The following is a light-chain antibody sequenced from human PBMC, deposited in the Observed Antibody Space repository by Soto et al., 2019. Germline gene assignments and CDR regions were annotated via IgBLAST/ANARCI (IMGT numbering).Light chain of an antibody. Sequence: IVLTQSPGTLSLSPGERATLSCRASQSVSNNYLAWHQQNPGQAPRLRIYGASNRATGIPDRFSGSGSGTDFTLTISRLEPEDFAVYYCQQYGSSGTFGQGTKVDIK. J-gene: IGKJ1*01. CDR3: QQYGSSGT. CDR1: QSVSNNY. V-gene: IGKV3-20*01. CDR2: GAS.